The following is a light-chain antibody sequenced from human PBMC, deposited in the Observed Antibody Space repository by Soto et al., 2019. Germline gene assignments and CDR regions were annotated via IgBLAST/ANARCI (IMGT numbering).Light chain of an antibody. CDR2: DVS. V-gene: IGKV1-13*02. CDR1: QDIRGA. CDR3: QLFNSYPIT. J-gene: IGKJ5*01. Sequence: AIQLTQSPSSLSASVGDRVTITCRASQDIRGAFAGYQQKPGKAPKILIYDVSTLESGVPSRFSGSSSGTDFTLTISSLQPVDFATYYCQLFNSYPITFGQGTRLEIK.